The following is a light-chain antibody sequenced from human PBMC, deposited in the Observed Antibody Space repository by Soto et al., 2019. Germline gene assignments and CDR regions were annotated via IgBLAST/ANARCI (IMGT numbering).Light chain of an antibody. V-gene: IGKV3-20*01. CDR2: GGS. CDR3: QQYGRSPYT. CDR1: QSVRSSY. Sequence: ENVLTQSPGTLSLSPGERATLSCRASQSVRSSYLAWYQQRPGHAPRLLIYGGSTRATDIPGRFSGSGSGTDVTLTISSLEPEDFAMFYCQQYGRSPYTFGQGTKLEL. J-gene: IGKJ2*01.